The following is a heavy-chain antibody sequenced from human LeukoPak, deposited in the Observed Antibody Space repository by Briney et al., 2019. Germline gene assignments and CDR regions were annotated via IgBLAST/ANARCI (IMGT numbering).Heavy chain of an antibody. D-gene: IGHD6-13*01. J-gene: IGHJ4*02. V-gene: IGHV3-21*01. Sequence: GGSLRLSCAASGFTFSSYSMNWVRQAPGKGLEWVSSISSSSSYIYYADSVKGRFTISRDNAKNSLYLQMNSLRAEDTAVYYCANRGSTWYELGYWGQGTLVTVSS. CDR1: GFTFSSYS. CDR2: ISSSSSYI. CDR3: ANRGSTWYELGY.